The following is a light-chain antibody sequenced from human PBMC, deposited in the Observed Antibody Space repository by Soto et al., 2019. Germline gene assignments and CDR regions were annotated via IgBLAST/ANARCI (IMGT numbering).Light chain of an antibody. Sequence: DIQMTQSPSSVSASVGDRVTITCRASQDINSWVTWYQQKPGKAPKVLIYIASRLQPGVPSRFSGRGSGTDFSLTISNHQPEDFATYFCQQSTSFPLTVVGGTKVEIK. CDR1: QDINSW. CDR2: IAS. V-gene: IGKV1-12*01. CDR3: QQSTSFPLT. J-gene: IGKJ4*01.